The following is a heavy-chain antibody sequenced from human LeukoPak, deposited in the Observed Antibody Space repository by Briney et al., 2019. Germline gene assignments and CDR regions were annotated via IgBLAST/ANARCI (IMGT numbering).Heavy chain of an antibody. CDR3: ARVGYYDSSGYLDY. J-gene: IGHJ4*02. Sequence: PSETLSLTCTVSGGSISRYYWNWIRQPQGKGLEWIGYIFYDGSTNYNPSLQSRVTISVDKSENQFSLNLYSVTAADTAVYYCARVGYYDSSGYLDYWGQGTQVTVSS. CDR1: GGSISRYY. D-gene: IGHD3-22*01. V-gene: IGHV4-59*01. CDR2: IFYDGST.